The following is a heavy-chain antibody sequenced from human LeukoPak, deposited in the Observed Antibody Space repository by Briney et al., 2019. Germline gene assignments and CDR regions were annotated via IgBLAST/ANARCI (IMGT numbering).Heavy chain of an antibody. CDR2: ISYDGSNK. CDR1: GFTFSSYA. CDR3: ARAVGYDSSGYHGFFDY. D-gene: IGHD3-22*01. Sequence: GRSLRLSCAASGFTFSSYAMHWVRQAPGKGLEWVAVISYDGSNKYYADSVKGRFTISRDNSKNTLYLQMNSLRAEDTAVYYCARAVGYDSSGYHGFFDYWGQGTLVTVSS. V-gene: IGHV3-30-3*01. J-gene: IGHJ4*02.